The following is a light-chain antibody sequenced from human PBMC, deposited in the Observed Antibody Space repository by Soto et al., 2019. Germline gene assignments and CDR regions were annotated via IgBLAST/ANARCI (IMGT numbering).Light chain of an antibody. J-gene: IGKJ1*01. CDR3: QQYNNWPGT. Sequence: EIVMTQSPATLSVSPGERATLSCRASQSVSSNLAWYQQKPGQAPRLLVYGASTRATGIPARFSGSGSGTEFTLTISSLQSEDFAVYYCQQYNNWPGTFGQGXXV. CDR1: QSVSSN. CDR2: GAS. V-gene: IGKV3-15*01.